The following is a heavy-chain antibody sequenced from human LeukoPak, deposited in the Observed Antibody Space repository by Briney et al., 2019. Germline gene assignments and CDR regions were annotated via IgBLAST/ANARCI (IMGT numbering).Heavy chain of an antibody. D-gene: IGHD3-10*01. Sequence: SQTLSLTCTVSGGSISSGDYYWSWIRQPPGKGLEWFGYIYYSGSTYYNPSLKSRVTISVDTSKNQFSLKLSSVTAADTAVYYCARGRITMVRGVMVLYYFDYWGQGTLVTVSS. CDR3: ARGRITMVRGVMVLYYFDY. J-gene: IGHJ4*02. V-gene: IGHV4-30-4*01. CDR1: GGSISSGDYY. CDR2: IYYSGST.